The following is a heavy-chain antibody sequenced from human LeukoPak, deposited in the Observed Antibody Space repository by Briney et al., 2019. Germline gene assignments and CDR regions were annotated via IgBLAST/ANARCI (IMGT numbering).Heavy chain of an antibody. CDR1: RYTFTSYD. CDR3: ARALANWGASGAFDI. J-gene: IGHJ3*02. D-gene: IGHD7-27*01. CDR2: MNPNSGNT. Sequence: ASVKVSCKASRYTFTSYDINWVRQATGQGLEWMAWMNPNSGNTGYAQKFQGRINMTRNTSISTAYMELSSLRSEDTAVHYCARALANWGASGAFDIWGQGTMVTVSS. V-gene: IGHV1-8*01.